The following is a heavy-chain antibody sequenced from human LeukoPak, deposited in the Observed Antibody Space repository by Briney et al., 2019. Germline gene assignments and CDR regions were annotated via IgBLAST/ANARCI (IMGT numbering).Heavy chain of an antibody. V-gene: IGHV3-21*01. J-gene: IGHJ4*02. CDR2: ISSSSSYI. D-gene: IGHD4-17*01. CDR3: ATGLMTTVTRTEFDY. CDR1: GFTFSSYS. Sequence: PGGSLRLSCAASGFTFSSYSMTWVRQAPGKGLEWVSSISSSSSYIYYADSVKGRFTISRDNAKNSLYLQMNSLRAEDTAVYYCATGLMTTVTRTEFDYWGQGTLVTVSS.